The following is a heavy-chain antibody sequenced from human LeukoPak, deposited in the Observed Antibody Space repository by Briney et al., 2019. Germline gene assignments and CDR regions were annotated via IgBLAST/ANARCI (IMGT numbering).Heavy chain of an antibody. V-gene: IGHV3-43*02. CDR1: GFTFDDYA. CDR2: VTANGSGT. D-gene: IGHD1-14*01. CDR3: AKILNPHAFDI. Sequence: GGSLRLSCAASGFTFDDYAMHWVRQAPGKGPEWVSYVTANGSGTYYADSVKGRFVISRDNSKNSLYLQMNILRPEDTALYCCAKILNPHAFDIWGQGTMVTVSS. J-gene: IGHJ3*02.